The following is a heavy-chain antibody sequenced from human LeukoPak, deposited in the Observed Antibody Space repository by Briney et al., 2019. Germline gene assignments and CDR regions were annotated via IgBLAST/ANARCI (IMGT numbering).Heavy chain of an antibody. Sequence: SETLSLTCTVSGGSISSSYWSCIRQPPGKGLEWIGYIYYSGSTSYNPSLKSRVTISLDTSKNQFSLKLSSVTAADTAVYYCARGPKGHFDYWGQGTLVTVSS. CDR3: ARGPKGHFDY. V-gene: IGHV4-59*01. CDR2: IYYSGST. J-gene: IGHJ4*02. CDR1: GGSISSSY.